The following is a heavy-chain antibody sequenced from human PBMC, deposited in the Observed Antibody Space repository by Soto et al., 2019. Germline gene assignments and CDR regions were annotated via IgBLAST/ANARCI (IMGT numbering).Heavy chain of an antibody. V-gene: IGHV1-8*01. CDR2: MSPNSENK. Sequence: QVHLVQSGAEVKKPGASVKVSCKTSGYTFTNFDVNWVRQAAGQGLEWMGWMSPNSENKGYAQKFQGRASMTRDTSITTAYMELSSLRSEDTAVYYCVRGFGSNWNKGGYNWFDFWGQGTLVTVSS. D-gene: IGHD1-1*01. J-gene: IGHJ5*01. CDR1: GYTFTNFD. CDR3: VRGFGSNWNKGGYNWFDF.